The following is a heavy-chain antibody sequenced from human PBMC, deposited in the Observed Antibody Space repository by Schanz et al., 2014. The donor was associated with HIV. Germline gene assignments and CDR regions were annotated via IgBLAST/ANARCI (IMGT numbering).Heavy chain of an antibody. Sequence: VQVVESGGGVVQPGRSLRLSCAGSGFTFSSYAMHWVRQAPGKGLEWVSSISWNSGIIGYADSVKGRFSISRDNAKNSLYLQIISLTAEDTAMYYCARDRVSGSSSSSWFDPWGQGTLVTVSS. J-gene: IGHJ5*02. V-gene: IGHV3-9*01. CDR3: ARDRVSGSSSSSWFDP. CDR2: ISWNSGII. D-gene: IGHD6-6*01. CDR1: GFTFSSYA.